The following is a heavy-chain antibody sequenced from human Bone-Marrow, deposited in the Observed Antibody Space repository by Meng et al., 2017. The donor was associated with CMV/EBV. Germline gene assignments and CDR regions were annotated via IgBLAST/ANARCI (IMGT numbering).Heavy chain of an antibody. CDR1: GFTFSSYA. CDR3: ARVMRQQLAD. D-gene: IGHD6-13*01. Sequence: GGSLRLSCAASGFTFSSYAMHWVRQAPGKGLEWVAVISYDGSNKYYADAVKGRFTISRDNSKNTLYLQMNRLRAEDTAVYYCARVMRQQLADWGQGTLVTASS. V-gene: IGHV3-30-3*01. J-gene: IGHJ4*02. CDR2: ISYDGSNK.